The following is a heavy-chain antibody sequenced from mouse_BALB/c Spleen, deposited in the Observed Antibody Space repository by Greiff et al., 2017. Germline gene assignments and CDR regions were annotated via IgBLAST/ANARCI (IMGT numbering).Heavy chain of an antibody. J-gene: IGHJ4*01. CDR3: AGEGLRRYAMDN. CDR2: ISDGGSYT. D-gene: IGHD2-2*01. CDR1: GFTFSDYY. Sequence: EVKLVESGAGLVKPGGSLKFSCAASGFTFSDYYMYWVRQSPEKGLEWVATISDGGSYTYYPDSVKGRFTISRDKATNNLYLQMSSLKSEDTAMYYCAGEGLRRYAMDNWGQGTSVTVSS. V-gene: IGHV5-4*02.